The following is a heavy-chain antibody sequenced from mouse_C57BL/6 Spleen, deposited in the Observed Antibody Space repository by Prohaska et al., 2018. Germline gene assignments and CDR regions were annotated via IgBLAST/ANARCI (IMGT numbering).Heavy chain of an antibody. CDR2: IYPGSGST. J-gene: IGHJ4*01. V-gene: IGHV1-55*01. CDR1: GYTFTSYW. Sequence: QVQLQQPGAELVKSGASVKLSCKASGYTFTSYWITWLLQRPVQGLEWIADIYPGSGSTNYNEKFKSKATLTVDTSSSTAYMQLSSLTSEDSAVYYCARGEGRGQLRLQDYYAMDYWGQGTSVTVSS. CDR3: ARGEGRGQLRLQDYYAMDY. D-gene: IGHD3-2*02.